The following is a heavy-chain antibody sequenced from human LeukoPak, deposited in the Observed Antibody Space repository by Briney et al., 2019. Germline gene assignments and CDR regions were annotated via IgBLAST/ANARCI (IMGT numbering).Heavy chain of an antibody. CDR2: IISDGSST. CDR3: ARDIGPPYSSSWYRVY. V-gene: IGHV3-74*01. J-gene: IGHJ4*02. D-gene: IGHD6-13*01. Sequence: QPGGSLRLSCAASGFTFSSYWMHWVRQAPGKGLVWVSRIISDGSSTSYADSVKGRFTISRDNAKNTLYLQMNSLRAEDTAVYYCARDIGPPYSSSWYRVYWGQGTLVTVSS. CDR1: GFTFSSYW.